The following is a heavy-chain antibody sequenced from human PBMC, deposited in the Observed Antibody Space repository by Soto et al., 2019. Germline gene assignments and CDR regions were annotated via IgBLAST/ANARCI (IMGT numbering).Heavy chain of an antibody. V-gene: IGHV3-30-3*01. CDR1: GFTFSSYA. D-gene: IGHD3-22*01. CDR3: ARDPRVWYYDSSGYWGDAFDI. Sequence: QVQLVESGGGVVQPGRSLRLSCAASGFTFSSYAMHWVRQAPGKGLEWVAVISYDGSNKYYADSVKGRFTISRDNSKNTLYLQMNSLRAEDTAVYYCARDPRVWYYDSSGYWGDAFDIWGQGTMVTVSS. J-gene: IGHJ3*02. CDR2: ISYDGSNK.